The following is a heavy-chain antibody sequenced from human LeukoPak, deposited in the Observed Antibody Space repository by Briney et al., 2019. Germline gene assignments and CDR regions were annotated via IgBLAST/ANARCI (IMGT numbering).Heavy chain of an antibody. Sequence: GGSLRLSCAASGFTFSSYSMNWVRQAPGKGLEWVSSISSSSSYIYYADSVKGRFTISRDNAKNSLYLQMNSLRAEDTAVYYCARRSYGSGSYYQGNYFDYWGQGTLVTVSS. CDR2: ISSSSSYI. CDR1: GFTFSSYS. CDR3: ARRSYGSGSYYQGNYFDY. D-gene: IGHD3-10*01. V-gene: IGHV3-21*01. J-gene: IGHJ4*02.